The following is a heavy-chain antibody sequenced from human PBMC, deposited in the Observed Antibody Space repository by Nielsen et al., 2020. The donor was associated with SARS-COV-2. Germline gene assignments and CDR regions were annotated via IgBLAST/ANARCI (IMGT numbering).Heavy chain of an antibody. J-gene: IGHJ4*02. Sequence: GESLKISCAASGFTFSSYAMSWVRQAPGKGLEWVSAISGSGGSTYYADSVKGRFTISRDNSKNTLYLQMNSLRAEDTAVYYCAKDGSGWKNYFDYWGQGTLVTVSS. CDR1: GFTFSSYA. V-gene: IGHV3-23*01. CDR2: ISGSGGST. D-gene: IGHD6-19*01. CDR3: AKDGSGWKNYFDY.